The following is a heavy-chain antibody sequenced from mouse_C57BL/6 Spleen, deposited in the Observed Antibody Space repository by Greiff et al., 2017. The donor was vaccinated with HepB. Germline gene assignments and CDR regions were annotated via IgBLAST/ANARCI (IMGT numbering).Heavy chain of an antibody. Sequence: EVQVVESGGGLVKPGGSLKLSCAASGFTFSSYAMSWVRQTPEKRLEWVATISDGGSYTYYPDNVKGRFTISRDNAKNNLYLQMSHLKSEDTAMYYCAREATKGVFFDYWGQGTTLTVSS. J-gene: IGHJ2*01. D-gene: IGHD1-2*01. CDR1: GFTFSSYA. CDR2: ISDGGSYT. CDR3: AREATKGVFFDY. V-gene: IGHV5-4*01.